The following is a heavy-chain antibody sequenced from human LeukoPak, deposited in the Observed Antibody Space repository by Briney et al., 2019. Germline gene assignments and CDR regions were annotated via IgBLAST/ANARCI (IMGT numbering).Heavy chain of an antibody. V-gene: IGHV3-30-3*01. CDR1: GFTFSSFA. D-gene: IGHD3-3*01. Sequence: GGSLRLSCAASGFTFSSFAMHWVRQAPGKGLEWVAVISYDGSNKYYADSVKGRFTISRDNSKNSMYLQMNTLRVEDTAVYYCGRGGYYAPGGGHFDYWGQGTLVTVSS. J-gene: IGHJ4*02. CDR2: ISYDGSNK. CDR3: GRGGYYAPGGGHFDY.